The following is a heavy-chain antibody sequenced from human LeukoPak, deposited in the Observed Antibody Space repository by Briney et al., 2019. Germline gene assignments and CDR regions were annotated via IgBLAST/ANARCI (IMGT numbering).Heavy chain of an antibody. V-gene: IGHV1-69*01. D-gene: IGHD2-15*01. CDR2: IIPIFGTA. J-gene: IGHJ5*02. Sequence: SVKVSCKASGGTFSSYAISWVRQAPGQGLEWMGGIIPIFGTANYAQKFQGRVTITADESTSTAYMELSSLGSEDTAVYYCAREGYCSGGSCYSRWFDPWGQGTLVTVSS. CDR1: GGTFSSYA. CDR3: AREGYCSGGSCYSRWFDP.